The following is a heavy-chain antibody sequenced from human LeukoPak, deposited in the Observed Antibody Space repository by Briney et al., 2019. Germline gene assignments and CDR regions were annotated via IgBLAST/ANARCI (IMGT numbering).Heavy chain of an antibody. CDR3: AGGSGEPRGYFDY. J-gene: IGHJ4*02. V-gene: IGHV4-31*03. CDR2: IYYSGST. D-gene: IGHD3-10*01. Sequence: SETLSLTCTVSGGSISSGGYYWSWIRQHPGKGLEWIGYIYYSGSTYYNPPLKSRVTISVDTSKNQFSLKLSSVTAADTAVYYCAGGSGEPRGYFDYWGQGTLVTVSS. CDR1: GGSISSGGYY.